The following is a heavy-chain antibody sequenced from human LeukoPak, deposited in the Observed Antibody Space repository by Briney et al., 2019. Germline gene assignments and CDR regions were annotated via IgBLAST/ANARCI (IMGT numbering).Heavy chain of an antibody. CDR2: INHSGST. J-gene: IGHJ4*02. CDR3: ARPKRRLPCFDY. D-gene: IGHD4-11*01. CDR1: GGSFSGYY. Sequence: SETLSLTCAVYGGSFSGYYWSWIRQPPGKGLEWIGEINHSGSTNYNPSLKSRVTISVDTSKNQSSLKLSSVTAADTAVYYCARPKRRLPCFDYWGQGTLVTVSS. V-gene: IGHV4-34*01.